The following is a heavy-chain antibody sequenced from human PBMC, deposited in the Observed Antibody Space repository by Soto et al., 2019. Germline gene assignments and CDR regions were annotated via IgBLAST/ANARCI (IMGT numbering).Heavy chain of an antibody. CDR3: GKDPSTGPPDW. D-gene: IGHD3-9*01. J-gene: IGHJ4*02. CDR2: IHPSGGST. Sequence: GGSLRLSCAAAGFMFSSYGMSWVRQAPGKGLQWVATIHPSGGSTHYAESVRGRFTISRDNSRDTLYLQMNSLRAEDTAVYYCGKDPSTGPPDWWGQGALVTVYS. V-gene: IGHV3-23*01. CDR1: GFMFSSYG.